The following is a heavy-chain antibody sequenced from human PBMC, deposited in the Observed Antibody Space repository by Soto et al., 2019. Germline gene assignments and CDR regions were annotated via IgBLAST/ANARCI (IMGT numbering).Heavy chain of an antibody. D-gene: IGHD3-16*02. CDR2: ISGSGGST. Sequence: GGSLRLSCPASGFIFSSYGMSWVRQAPGKGLEWVAGISGSGGSTWYAGSVKGRFTILRDNSKNTLYLQMNSLRAEDTAVYYCAKDTRLGSGDLSFEAFDYWGQGTLVTVSS. CDR3: AKDTRLGSGDLSFEAFDY. V-gene: IGHV3-23*01. J-gene: IGHJ4*02. CDR1: GFIFSSYG.